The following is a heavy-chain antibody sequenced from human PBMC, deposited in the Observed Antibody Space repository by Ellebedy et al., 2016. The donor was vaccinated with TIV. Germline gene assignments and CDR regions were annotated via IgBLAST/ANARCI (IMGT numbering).Heavy chain of an antibody. V-gene: IGHV1-18*01. CDR2: VAAYDGDT. J-gene: IGHJ4*02. CDR1: GFILANYG. Sequence: AASVKVSCKASGFILANYGISWVRQASGQGLEWLGWVAAYDGDTDYTQGLQGRVTMTTDASTSTAYMELRSLRSDDTAIYFCARGGAGRPYDFWGQGTLVIVSS. CDR3: ARGGAGRPYDF. D-gene: IGHD6-6*01.